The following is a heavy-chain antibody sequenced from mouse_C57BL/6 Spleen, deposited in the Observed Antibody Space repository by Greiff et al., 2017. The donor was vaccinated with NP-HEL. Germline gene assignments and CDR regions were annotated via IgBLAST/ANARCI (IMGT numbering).Heavy chain of an antibody. V-gene: IGHV5-17*01. CDR1: GFTFSDYG. CDR2: ISSGSSTI. CDR3: ARPYYYSNLGAMDY. Sequence: EVQVVESGGGLVKPGGSLKLSCAASGFTFSDYGMHWVRQAPEKGLEWVAYISSGSSTIYYADTVKGRFTISRDNAKNTLFLQMTSLRSEDTAMYYCARPYYYSNLGAMDYWGQGTSVTVSS. D-gene: IGHD2-5*01. J-gene: IGHJ4*01.